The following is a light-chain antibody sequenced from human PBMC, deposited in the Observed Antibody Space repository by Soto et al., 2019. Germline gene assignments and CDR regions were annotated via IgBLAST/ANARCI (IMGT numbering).Light chain of an antibody. V-gene: IGLV1-44*01. J-gene: IGLJ1*01. Sequence: QAVVTQPPSASGTPGQRVTISCSGSSSNIGSNTVNWYQQLPGTAPKLLIYSNNQRPSGVPDRFSGSKPGTSASLAISGLQSEDEADYYCAAWDDSLNGPVFGTGTKVTVL. CDR3: AAWDDSLNGPV. CDR2: SNN. CDR1: SSNIGSNT.